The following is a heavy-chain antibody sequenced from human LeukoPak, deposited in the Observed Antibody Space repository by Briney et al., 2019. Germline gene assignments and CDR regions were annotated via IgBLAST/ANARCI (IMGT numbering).Heavy chain of an antibody. D-gene: IGHD1-26*01. CDR1: GFTFSSYS. V-gene: IGHV3-48*01. J-gene: IGHJ4*02. CDR3: AREDSGNYYFDF. CDR2: ISTGSSTT. Sequence: GGSLRLSCAASGFTFSSYSMNWVRQAPGKGLEWISYISTGSSTTYYADSVKGRFTISRDNSKNTLFLQMNSLRAEDTAVYYCAREDSGNYYFDFWGQGTLVTVSS.